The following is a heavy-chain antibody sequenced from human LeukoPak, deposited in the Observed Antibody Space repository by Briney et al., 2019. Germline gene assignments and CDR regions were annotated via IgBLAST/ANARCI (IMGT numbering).Heavy chain of an antibody. J-gene: IGHJ4*02. V-gene: IGHV4-59*01. CDR2: IYYSGST. D-gene: IGHD3-9*01. Sequence: SETLSLTCTVSGGSISSYYWSWIRQPPGKGLEWIGYIYYSGSTNYNPSLKSRVTISVDTSKNQFSLKLSSVTAADTAMYYCARASRTYYDILTGYSMIDYWGQGTLVTVSS. CDR3: ARASRTYYDILTGYSMIDY. CDR1: GGSISSYY.